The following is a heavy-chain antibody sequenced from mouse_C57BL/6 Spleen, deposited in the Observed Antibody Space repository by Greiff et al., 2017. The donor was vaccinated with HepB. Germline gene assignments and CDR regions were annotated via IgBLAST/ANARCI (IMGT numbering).Heavy chain of an antibody. CDR3: TRQDYGSSYWYFDV. J-gene: IGHJ1*03. D-gene: IGHD1-1*01. CDR2: IRNKANNPAT. Sequence: EVQLVESGGGLVQPGGSMKLSCAASGFTFSDAWMDWVRQSPEKGLEWVAEIRNKANNPATYYAESVKGRFTISRDDSKSSVYLQMNSLRAEDTGIYYCTRQDYGSSYWYFDVWGTGTTVTVSS. V-gene: IGHV6-6*01. CDR1: GFTFSDAW.